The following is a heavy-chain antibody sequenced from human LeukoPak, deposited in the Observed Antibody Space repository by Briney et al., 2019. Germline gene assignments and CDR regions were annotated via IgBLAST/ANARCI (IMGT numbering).Heavy chain of an antibody. Sequence: SETLSLTCAVYGGSFSGYYWSWIRQPPGKGLEWIGEINHSGSTNYNPSLKSRVTISVDTSKNQFSLKLSSVTAADTAVYYCARVLVVVPAADEGRYFDYWGQGTLVTAS. CDR2: INHSGST. D-gene: IGHD2-2*01. V-gene: IGHV4-34*01. CDR1: GGSFSGYY. CDR3: ARVLVVVPAADEGRYFDY. J-gene: IGHJ4*02.